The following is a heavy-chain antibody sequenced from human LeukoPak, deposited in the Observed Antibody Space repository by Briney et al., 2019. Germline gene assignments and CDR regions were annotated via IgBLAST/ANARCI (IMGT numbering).Heavy chain of an antibody. Sequence: SQTLSLTCVISGDSVSSNSVTWNWIRQSPSRGLECLRRTYYRSKWYNDYAVSVKSRITINPDTSKNQFSLQLNSVAPEDTAVYYCARVTEDVEMATILSACFDYWGQGTLVTVSS. V-gene: IGHV6-1*01. J-gene: IGHJ4*02. D-gene: IGHD5-24*01. CDR1: GDSVSSNSVT. CDR2: TYYRSKWYN. CDR3: ARVTEDVEMATILSACFDY.